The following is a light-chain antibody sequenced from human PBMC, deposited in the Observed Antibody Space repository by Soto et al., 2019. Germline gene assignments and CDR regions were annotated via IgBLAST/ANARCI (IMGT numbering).Light chain of an antibody. V-gene: IGKV3-20*01. CDR1: ESVSTN. Sequence: EIEMTQSPATLSLAPGERVTLSCRASESVSTNLAWYQQKAGQAPRLLIYGASTRATGIPDRFSGSGSGTDFTLTISRLEPEDSAVYYCQQYGSSPTWTFGQGDQGGY. J-gene: IGKJ1*01. CDR2: GAS. CDR3: QQYGSSPTWT.